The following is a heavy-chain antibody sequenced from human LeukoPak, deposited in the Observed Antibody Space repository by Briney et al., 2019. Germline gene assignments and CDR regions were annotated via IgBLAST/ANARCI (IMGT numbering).Heavy chain of an antibody. V-gene: IGHV3-53*01. CDR3: AREGRFQSFDY. J-gene: IGHJ4*02. CDR1: GFSVGSNY. Sequence: SGGSLRLSCAASGFSVGSNYMSWVRQAPGKGLEWVSVIYTGGTTHYAESVMGRFTISRDDSHNTVHLHMSGLRAEDTAMYYCAREGRFQSFDYWGQGTLVAVSS. CDR2: IYTGGTT.